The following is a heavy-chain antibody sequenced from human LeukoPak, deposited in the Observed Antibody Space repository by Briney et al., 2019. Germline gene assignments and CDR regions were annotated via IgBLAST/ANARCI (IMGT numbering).Heavy chain of an antibody. CDR1: GYTFTGYY. Sequence: ASVKVSCKASGYTFTGYYMHWVRQAPGQGLEWMGWINPNSGGTNYAQKFQGRVTMTRDTSISTAYMELSRLRSDDTAVYYCARRSGYDDAFDIWGQGTMVTVSS. V-gene: IGHV1-2*02. J-gene: IGHJ3*02. CDR3: ARRSGYDDAFDI. CDR2: INPNSGGT. D-gene: IGHD5-12*01.